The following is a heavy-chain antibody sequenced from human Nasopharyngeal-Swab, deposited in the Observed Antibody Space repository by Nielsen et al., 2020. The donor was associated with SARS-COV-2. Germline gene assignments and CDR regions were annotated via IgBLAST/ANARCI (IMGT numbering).Heavy chain of an antibody. D-gene: IGHD3-10*01. CDR1: GGTFSSYA. V-gene: IGHV1-69*13. CDR3: ARTYYYGSGSYYNFDY. CDR2: IIPIFGTA. J-gene: IGHJ4*02. Sequence: SVNVPCKASGGTFSSYAISWVRQAPGQGLEWMGGIIPIFGTANYAQKFQGRVTITADESTSTAYMELSSLRSEDTAVYYCARTYYYGSGSYYNFDYWGQGTLVTVSS.